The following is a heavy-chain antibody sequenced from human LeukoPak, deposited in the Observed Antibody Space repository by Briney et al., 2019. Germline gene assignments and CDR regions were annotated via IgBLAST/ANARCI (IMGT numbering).Heavy chain of an antibody. D-gene: IGHD2-15*01. CDR1: GGSISSGGYY. CDR2: IYYSGST. J-gene: IGHJ4*02. V-gene: IGHV4-31*03. Sequence: SETLSLTCTVSGGSISSGGYYWSWIRQHPGKGLEWIGYIYYSGSTYYNPSLKSRVTISVDTSKNQFSLKLSSVTAADTAVYYCARSRKSGRALDYWGQGTLVTVSS. CDR3: ARSRKSGRALDY.